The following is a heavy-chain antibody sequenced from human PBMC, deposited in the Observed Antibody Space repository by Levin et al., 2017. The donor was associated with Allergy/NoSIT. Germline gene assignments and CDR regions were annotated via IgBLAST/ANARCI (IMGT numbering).Heavy chain of an antibody. CDR1: GFTFTTYA. V-gene: IGHV3-23*01. Sequence: GGSLRLSCAASGFTFTTYAMSWVRQTPGKGLEWVSGFSARGHTTYYADSVKGRFTISRDNSKSTIYLQMDSLRPEDTALYYCAKDSDTSGFYFKDDAFDIWGQGTVVTVSS. D-gene: IGHD3-22*01. CDR2: FSARGHTT. CDR3: AKDSDTSGFYFKDDAFDI. J-gene: IGHJ3*02.